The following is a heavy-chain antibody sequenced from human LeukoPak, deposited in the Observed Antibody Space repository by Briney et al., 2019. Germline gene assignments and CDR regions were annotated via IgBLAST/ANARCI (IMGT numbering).Heavy chain of an antibody. V-gene: IGHV3-30*18. CDR2: ISYAGDNK. CDR1: GFPFDSFG. Sequence: GGSLRLSCAASGFPFDSFGMHWVRQAPGKGLEWLSLISYAGDNKYEADSVKGRFTISRDNSKNTLFLQMDSLQPDDTAMYFCAKGAGYNFYYMDVWGKGTMVSVSS. CDR3: AKGAGYNFYYMDV. J-gene: IGHJ6*03. D-gene: IGHD5-24*01.